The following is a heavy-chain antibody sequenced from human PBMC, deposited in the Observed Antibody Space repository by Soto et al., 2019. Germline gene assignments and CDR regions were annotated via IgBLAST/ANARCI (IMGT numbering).Heavy chain of an antibody. CDR3: ARDRSTNDY. V-gene: IGHV1-18*01. D-gene: IGHD6-13*01. CDR2: ISVKNGNT. J-gene: IGHJ4*02. Sequence: GESLKLSCKGSGYSFTHYGISWVRQAPGQGLEWMGWISVKNGNTDYAQKLQGRVTMTTDTSTSTAYMELQSLRSDDTAMYYCARDRSTNDYWGQGTLVTVSS. CDR1: GYSFTHYG.